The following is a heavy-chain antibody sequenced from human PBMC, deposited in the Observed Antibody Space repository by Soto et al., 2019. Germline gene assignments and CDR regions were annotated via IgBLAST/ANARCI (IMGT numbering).Heavy chain of an antibody. D-gene: IGHD3-10*01. V-gene: IGHV4-59*02. Sequence: PSETLSLTCTVSGGSGSSYFWSWIRQPPGKGLEWIGYIYYSGDTNYSPSLKSRVTISVDTSKNQFSLKLSSVTAADTAVYYCARETGSGSYYDYWGQGALVTVSS. CDR2: IYYSGDT. CDR3: ARETGSGSYYDY. CDR1: GGSGSSYF. J-gene: IGHJ4*02.